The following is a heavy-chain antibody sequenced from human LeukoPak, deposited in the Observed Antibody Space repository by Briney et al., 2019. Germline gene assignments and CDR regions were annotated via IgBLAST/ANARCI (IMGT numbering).Heavy chain of an antibody. CDR2: IRQDGGQT. J-gene: IGHJ5*02. CDR3: ARAGSGRSPDWFDP. D-gene: IGHD1-26*01. V-gene: IGHV3-7*01. CDR1: GFTLSSHW. Sequence: GGSLRLSCAASGFTLSSHWMAWVRQAPGKGLEWVAHIRQDGGQTHSVDSVKGRFTISRDNAKNSLYLQMNSLRAEDTAVYYCARAGSGRSPDWFDPWGQGTLVTVSS.